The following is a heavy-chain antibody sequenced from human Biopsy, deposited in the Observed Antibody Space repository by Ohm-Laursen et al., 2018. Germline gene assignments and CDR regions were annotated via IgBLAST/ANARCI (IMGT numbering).Heavy chain of an antibody. CDR1: GGSISSDY. Sequence: SDTLSLTCPVSGGSISSDYWSWIRQTPGKGLGWIGYIYYSGSTNYNPSLKSRVTISVDTSKNQFSLRLNSVTAADTAVYYCARATNSTGWPYYYFYGMDVWGQGTTVTVSS. V-gene: IGHV4-59*07. D-gene: IGHD2/OR15-2a*01. CDR3: ARATNSTGWPYYYFYGMDV. J-gene: IGHJ6*02. CDR2: IYYSGST.